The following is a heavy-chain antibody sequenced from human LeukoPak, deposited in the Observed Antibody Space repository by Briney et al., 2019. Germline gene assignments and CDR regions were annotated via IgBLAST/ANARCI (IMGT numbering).Heavy chain of an antibody. CDR3: AKEEDNYDFWSGSA. V-gene: IGHV3-21*04. Sequence: KTGGSLRLSCAASGFTFSSYSMNWVRQAPGKGLEWVSSISSSSSYIYYADSVKGRFTVSRDNAKNSLYLQMNSLRAEDTAVYYCAKEEDNYDFWSGSAWGQGTLVTVSS. J-gene: IGHJ4*02. CDR2: ISSSSSYI. CDR1: GFTFSSYS. D-gene: IGHD3-3*01.